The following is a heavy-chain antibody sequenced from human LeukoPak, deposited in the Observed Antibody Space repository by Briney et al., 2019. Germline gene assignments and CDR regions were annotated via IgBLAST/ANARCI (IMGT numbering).Heavy chain of an antibody. CDR1: GFTFSSYG. D-gene: IGHD5-18*01. V-gene: IGHV3-30*18. CDR3: AKGYSIYYYYGMDV. J-gene: IGHJ6*02. Sequence: GGSLRLSCAASGFTFSSYGMHWVRQAPGKGLEWVAVISHDGSNKYYADSVKGRFTISRDNSKNTLYLQMNSLRAEDTAVYYCAKGYSIYYYYGMDVWGQGTTVTVSS. CDR2: ISHDGSNK.